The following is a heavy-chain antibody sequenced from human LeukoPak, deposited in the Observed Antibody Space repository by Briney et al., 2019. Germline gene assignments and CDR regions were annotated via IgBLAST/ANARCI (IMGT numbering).Heavy chain of an antibody. D-gene: IGHD4-23*01. V-gene: IGHV3-20*01. CDR1: GFTFDDYG. J-gene: IGHJ6*03. Sequence: PGGSLRLSCAASGFTFDDYGMSWARQAPGKGLEWVSGINWDGGSTVHTHSVKGRFHLSRQNANNSLYLQMNSPRGEDTALYHCARVGGPSHYGGETYYMDVWGKGTTVTISS. CDR2: INWDGGST. CDR3: ARVGGPSHYGGETYYMDV.